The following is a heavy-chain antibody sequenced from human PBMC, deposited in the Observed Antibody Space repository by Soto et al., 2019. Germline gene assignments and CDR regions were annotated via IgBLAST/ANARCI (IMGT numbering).Heavy chain of an antibody. Sequence: QVQLVQSGAEVKKPGASVKVSCKASGYTFTGYYMHWVRQAPGQGLEWMGWINPNSGGTNYAQKFQGWVTMTRDTSISTAYMELSRLRSDDTAVYYCARGRGGSYWDDAFDIWGQGTMVTVSS. CDR3: ARGRGGSYWDDAFDI. J-gene: IGHJ3*02. D-gene: IGHD1-26*01. V-gene: IGHV1-2*04. CDR1: GYTFTGYY. CDR2: INPNSGGT.